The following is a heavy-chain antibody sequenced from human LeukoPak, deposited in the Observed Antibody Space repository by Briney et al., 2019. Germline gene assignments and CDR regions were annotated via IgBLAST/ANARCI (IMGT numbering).Heavy chain of an antibody. V-gene: IGHV3-23*01. D-gene: IGHD5-18*01. J-gene: IGHJ4*02. CDR2: ISGSGGST. Sequence: GGSLRLSCAASGFTFSSYAMSWVRQAPGKGLEWVSAISGSGGSTYYADSVKGRFTISRDNSKNTLYLQMNSLRAEDTAVYYCAKDQGIQLWFFFSSMDFDYWGQGTLVTVSS. CDR3: AKDQGIQLWFFFSSMDFDY. CDR1: GFTFSSYA.